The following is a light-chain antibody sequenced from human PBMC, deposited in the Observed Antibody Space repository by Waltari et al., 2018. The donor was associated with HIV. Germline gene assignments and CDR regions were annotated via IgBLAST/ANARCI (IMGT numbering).Light chain of an antibody. CDR1: SSDVGSYTL. CDR2: EVT. J-gene: IGLJ2*01. CDR3: CSYAGSRGVV. Sequence: QSALTQPASVSGSPGQSITISCTGTSSDVGSYTLLSWYQHHPHKAPQVVIYEVTKRPSGVSNRFSGSKSGNTASLTISGLQAEDESDYYCCSYAGSRGVVFGGGTKLTVL. V-gene: IGLV2-23*02.